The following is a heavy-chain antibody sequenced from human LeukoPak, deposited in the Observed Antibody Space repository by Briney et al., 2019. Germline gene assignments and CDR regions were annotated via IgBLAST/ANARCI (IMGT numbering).Heavy chain of an antibody. V-gene: IGHV1-2*02. J-gene: IGHJ6*03. Sequence: ASVKVTRKASGYTFTGYYMHWVPQAPGQRLEWMGWINPNSGGTNYAQKFQGRVTMTRDTSISTAYMELSRLRSDDTAVYYCARDQEYSSGWAYYYYMDVWGKGTTVTVSS. CDR3: ARDQEYSSGWAYYYYMDV. CDR1: GYTFTGYY. CDR2: INPNSGGT. D-gene: IGHD6-19*01.